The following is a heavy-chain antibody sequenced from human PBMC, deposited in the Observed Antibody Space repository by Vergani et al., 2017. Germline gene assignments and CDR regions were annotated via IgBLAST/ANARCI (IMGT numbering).Heavy chain of an antibody. CDR2: IYYSGST. CDR3: ARDGLLWFGEPVVAFDI. D-gene: IGHD3-10*01. J-gene: IGHJ3*02. CDR1: GGSISSYY. Sequence: QVQLQESGPGLVKPSETLSLTCTVSGGSISSYYWSWIRQPPGKGLEWIGSIYYSGSTNYNPSLKSRVTMSVDTSKNQFSLKLSCVTAADTAVYYCARDGLLWFGEPVVAFDIWGQGTMVTVSS. V-gene: IGHV4-59*12.